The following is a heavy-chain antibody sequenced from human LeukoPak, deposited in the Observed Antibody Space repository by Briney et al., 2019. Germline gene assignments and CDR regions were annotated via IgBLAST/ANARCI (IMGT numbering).Heavy chain of an antibody. CDR2: INPSGGST. Sequence: ASVKVSCKASGYTFTSYYMHWVRQAPGQGLEWMGIINPSGGSTSYAQKFQGRVTITADESTSTAYMELSSLRSEDTAVYYCARNPDASGYSGYNYYYYMDVWGKGTTVTISS. V-gene: IGHV1-46*01. J-gene: IGHJ6*03. CDR1: GYTFTSYY. D-gene: IGHD5-12*01. CDR3: ARNPDASGYSGYNYYYYMDV.